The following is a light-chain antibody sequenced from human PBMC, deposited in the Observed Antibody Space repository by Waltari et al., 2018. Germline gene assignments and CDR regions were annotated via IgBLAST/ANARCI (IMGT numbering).Light chain of an antibody. J-gene: IGLJ1*01. V-gene: IGLV3-25*03. CDR1: ALPKQY. CDR2: EDT. Sequence: SYELTQPPSVSVSPGQTARITCSGDALPKQYAQWYQQKPGQAPVLVIYEDTERPSGIPGRFSGSSSGTTVTLTISEVQAEDEADYYWQSADTSGTSLYVFGTGTKVTVL. CDR3: QSADTSGTSLYV.